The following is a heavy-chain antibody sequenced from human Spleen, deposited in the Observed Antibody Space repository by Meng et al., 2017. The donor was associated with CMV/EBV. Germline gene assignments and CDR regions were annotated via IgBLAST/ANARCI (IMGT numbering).Heavy chain of an antibody. J-gene: IGHJ5*02. CDR1: YTFTSYY. CDR3: ARGGCSGGSCYPNWFDP. CDR2: INPSGGST. Sequence: YTFTSYYMHWVRQAPGPGLEWMGIINPSGGSTSYAQKFQGRVTMTRDTSTSTVYMELSSLRSEDTAVYYCARGGCSGGSCYPNWFDPWGQGTLVTVSS. D-gene: IGHD2-15*01. V-gene: IGHV1-46*01.